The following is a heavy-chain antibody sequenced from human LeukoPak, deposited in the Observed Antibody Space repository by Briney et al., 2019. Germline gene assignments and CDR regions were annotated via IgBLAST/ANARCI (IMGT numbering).Heavy chain of an antibody. J-gene: IGHJ4*02. D-gene: IGHD5-18*01. Sequence: PGGSLRLSCAASGFTFSSFGMNWVRQAPGKGLEWVSVIYSGGTTYYADSVKGRFTISRDNSKNTLHLQMNSLRAEDTAVYYCARDQYSYAHAAHWGQGTLVTVSS. CDR3: ARDQYSYAHAAH. CDR1: GFTFSSFG. CDR2: IYSGGTT. V-gene: IGHV3-66*01.